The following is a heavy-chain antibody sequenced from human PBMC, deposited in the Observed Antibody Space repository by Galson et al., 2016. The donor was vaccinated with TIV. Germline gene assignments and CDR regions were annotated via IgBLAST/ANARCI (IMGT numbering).Heavy chain of an antibody. V-gene: IGHV3-30*02. CDR2: IRYDGSNK. CDR1: GYMFSSYG. Sequence: SLRLSCAVSGYMFSSYGMHWVRQAPGKGLEWVAFIRYDGSNKYYADSVKGRFTISRDNSMNTLYLQMNSLRAEDTAVYYCAKDSGSYFSYWYFDLWAVAPWSLSPQ. D-gene: IGHD3-10*01. CDR3: AKDSGSYFSYWYFDL. J-gene: IGHJ2*01.